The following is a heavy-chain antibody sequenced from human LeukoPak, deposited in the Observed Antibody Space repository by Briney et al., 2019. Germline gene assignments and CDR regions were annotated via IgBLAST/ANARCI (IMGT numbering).Heavy chain of an antibody. D-gene: IGHD6-6*01. CDR3: ASVGAARPGTLDY. V-gene: IGHV4-39*07. CDR2: IYYSGST. J-gene: IGHJ4*02. CDR1: GGSISSSSYY. Sequence: ETLSLTCTVSGGSISSSSYYWGWIRQPPGKGLEWIGSIYYSGSTYYNPSLKSRVTISVDTPKNQLSLKLSSVTAADTAVYYCASVGAARPGTLDYWGQGTLVTVSS.